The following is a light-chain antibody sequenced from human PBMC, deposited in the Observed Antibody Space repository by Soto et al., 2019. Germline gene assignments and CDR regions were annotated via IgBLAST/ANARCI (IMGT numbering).Light chain of an antibody. J-gene: IGKJ1*01. CDR3: QHYDSVLTWT. CDR1: QSVSTN. CDR2: GAS. V-gene: IGKV3-15*01. Sequence: ETVMTQSPVTLSVSPGERATLSCTASQSVSTNLAWYQQKPGQAPRLLIFGASSRATGIPARFSGSGSGTDFTFTISSLQPEDTATYYCQHYDSVLTWTFGQGTKVEIK.